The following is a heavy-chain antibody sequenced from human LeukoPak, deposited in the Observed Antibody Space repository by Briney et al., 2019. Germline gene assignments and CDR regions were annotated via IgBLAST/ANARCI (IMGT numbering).Heavy chain of an antibody. CDR1: GYTFTSYA. J-gene: IGHJ6*02. Sequence: GASVKVSCKASGYTFTSYAMNWVRQAPGQGLEWMGWINTNTGNPTYAQGFTGRFVFSLDTSVSTAYLQISSLKAEDTAVYYCASQVFLFGNDYYYGMDVWAKGPRSPSP. D-gene: IGHD3-3*01. V-gene: IGHV7-4-1*02. CDR3: ASQVFLFGNDYYYGMDV. CDR2: INTNTGNP.